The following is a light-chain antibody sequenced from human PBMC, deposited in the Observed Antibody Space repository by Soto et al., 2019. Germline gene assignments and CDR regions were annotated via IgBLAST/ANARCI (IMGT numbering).Light chain of an antibody. CDR3: QQYGSSPET. CDR1: QSVSSAY. J-gene: IGKJ1*01. Sequence: EIVLTQSPGTLSLSPGERATLSCRASQSVSSAYLAWYQQKPGQAPRLLIYDVSSRATGIPDRFSGSGSGTGFTLTVSRLEPEDFAVYYCQQYGSSPETFGQGTKVEIK. V-gene: IGKV3-20*01. CDR2: DVS.